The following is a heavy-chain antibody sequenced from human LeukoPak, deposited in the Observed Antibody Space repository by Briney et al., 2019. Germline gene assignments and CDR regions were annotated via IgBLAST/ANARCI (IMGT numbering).Heavy chain of an antibody. CDR2: IYHTGST. V-gene: IGHV4-39*07. J-gene: IGHJ4*01. CDR1: RGSVSSSTYY. CDR3: QAKKNGNPHY. D-gene: IGHD2-8*01. Sequence: SETLSLTCTVSRGSVSSSTYYWSWVRQPPGKGLEWIASIYHTGSTYYNPSLKSRVTISLDMSKNEFFLTMTSVTAADTAVYFWQAKKNGNPHYRGQGTQVTVSS.